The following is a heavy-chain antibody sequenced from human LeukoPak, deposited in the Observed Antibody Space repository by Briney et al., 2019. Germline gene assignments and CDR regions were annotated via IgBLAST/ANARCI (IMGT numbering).Heavy chain of an antibody. V-gene: IGHV3-49*04. Sequence: GGSLRLSCTASGFTFGDYAMTWVRQAPGKGLEWVGFIASETYGGTAEYAASLKGRFTISRDDSKSIAYLQMNSLKTEDTAVYYCATYPLGYCSSSSCFSPFDYWGQGTLVTVSS. CDR3: ATYPLGYCSSSSCFSPFDY. CDR2: IASETYGGTA. CDR1: GFTFGDYA. D-gene: IGHD2-2*01. J-gene: IGHJ4*02.